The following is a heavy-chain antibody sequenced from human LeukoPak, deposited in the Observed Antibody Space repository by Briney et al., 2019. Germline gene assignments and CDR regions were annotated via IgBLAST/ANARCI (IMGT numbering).Heavy chain of an antibody. Sequence: GGSLRPSCAASGFTFSSYGMHWLRQAPGKGLEWVAFIRYDGNNKYYADSVKGRFTISRDNSKNTLYLQMNSLRAEDTAVYYCAKEGGSSWYFDYWGQGTLVTVSS. CDR3: AKEGGSSWYFDY. CDR1: GFTFSSYG. CDR2: IRYDGNNK. J-gene: IGHJ4*02. V-gene: IGHV3-30*02. D-gene: IGHD6-13*01.